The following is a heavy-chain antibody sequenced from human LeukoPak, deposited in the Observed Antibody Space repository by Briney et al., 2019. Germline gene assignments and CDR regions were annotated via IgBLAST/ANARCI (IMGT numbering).Heavy chain of an antibody. V-gene: IGHV3-7*01. CDR1: GFTFSSHW. D-gene: IGHD6-19*01. CDR3: ARGQWLVDGY. Sequence: GGSLRLSCVASGFTFSSHWMTWVRQAPGKGLEWVANIKQDESENHYVDSVKGRFTIFRDNAKNSLYLQMSSLRAEDTAIYYCARGQWLVDGYWGQGTLVTVSS. CDR2: IKQDESEN. J-gene: IGHJ4*02.